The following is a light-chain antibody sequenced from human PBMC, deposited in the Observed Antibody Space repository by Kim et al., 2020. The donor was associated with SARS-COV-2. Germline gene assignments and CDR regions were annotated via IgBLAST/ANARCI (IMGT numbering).Light chain of an antibody. CDR3: QQYATSPDT. CDR2: GSS. CDR1: RKVPNDC. Sequence: LAPGEETTITCRPRRKVPNDCLAWYQQKPGQAPKLLIYGSSNRATGISDRFSGSGFETDFTFTINRVEPEDSAVYYCQQYATSPDTFGQGTKLEI. J-gene: IGKJ2*01. V-gene: IGKV3-20*01.